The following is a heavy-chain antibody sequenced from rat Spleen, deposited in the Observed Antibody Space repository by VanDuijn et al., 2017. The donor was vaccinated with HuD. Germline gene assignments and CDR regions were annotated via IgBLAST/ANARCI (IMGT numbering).Heavy chain of an antibody. CDR2: ISYDGSST. D-gene: IGHD1-1*01. CDR1: GFTFSDYY. J-gene: IGHJ2*01. CDR3: ARHNYYSGYYFDY. Sequence: EVQVVESDGGLLQPGKSLELSCTASGFTFSDYYIAWVRPAPTKGLEWVATISYDGSSTYYRDSVKGRFTISRDNAKSTLYLQMDSLRSEDTATYYCARHNYYSGYYFDYWGQGVMVTVSS. V-gene: IGHV5-29*01.